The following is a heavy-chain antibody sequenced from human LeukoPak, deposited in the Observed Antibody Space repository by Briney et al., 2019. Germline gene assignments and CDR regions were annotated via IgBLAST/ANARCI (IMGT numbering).Heavy chain of an antibody. Sequence: GGSLRLSCAASGFTFSSYSMNWVRQAPGKGLEWVSYISSSSSTIYYADSVKGRFTISRDNAKNSLYLQMNSLRDEDTAVYYCALDGQKTSYYYDSSGYEHYWGQGTLVTVSS. V-gene: IGHV3-48*02. J-gene: IGHJ4*02. CDR3: ALDGQKTSYYYDSSGYEHY. CDR1: GFTFSSYS. CDR2: ISSSSSTI. D-gene: IGHD3-22*01.